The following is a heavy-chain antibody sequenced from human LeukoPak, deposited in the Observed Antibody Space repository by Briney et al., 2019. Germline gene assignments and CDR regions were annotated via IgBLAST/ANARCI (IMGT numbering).Heavy chain of an antibody. CDR3: ARGYYDYVWGSYLVY. CDR1: GGTFSSYA. V-gene: IGHV1-69*13. CDR2: IIPIFGTA. J-gene: IGHJ4*02. Sequence: GASVKVSCKASGGTFSSYAISWVRQAPGRGLEWMGGIIPIFGTANYAQKFQGRVTITADESTSTAYMELSSLRSEDTAVYYCARGYYDYVWGSYLVYWGQGTLVTVSS. D-gene: IGHD3-16*02.